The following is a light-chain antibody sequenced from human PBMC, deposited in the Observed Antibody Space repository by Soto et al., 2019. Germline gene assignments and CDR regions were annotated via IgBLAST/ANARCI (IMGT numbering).Light chain of an antibody. CDR3: QQYNSWPLT. CDR2: GAS. CDR1: QSVRSN. J-gene: IGKJ4*01. V-gene: IGKV3-15*01. Sequence: IVMTQSPATLSVSPGERATLSCRASQSVRSNLAWYQQIPGQAPRLLIYGASTRATGIPARFSGSGSGTEFSLTISSLQPEDFGVYYCQQYNSWPLTFGGGTKVEIK.